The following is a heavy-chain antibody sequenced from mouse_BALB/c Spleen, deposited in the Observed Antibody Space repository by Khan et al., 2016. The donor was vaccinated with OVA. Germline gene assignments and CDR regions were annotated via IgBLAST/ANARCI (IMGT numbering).Heavy chain of an antibody. J-gene: IGHJ4*01. CDR2: INTYTGEP. D-gene: IGHD2-14*01. CDR3: SRVGYNGTMDC. Sequence: QIQLVQSGPELKKPGETVQISCKASGFTFTNYGMNLVKQTPGKDLKWMGWINTYTGEPTFADDFKGRFAFSLETSASTAYLQINSLKNEDTATYFVSRVGYNGTMDCWGQGTSVTVSS. CDR1: GFTFTNYG. V-gene: IGHV9-3-1*01.